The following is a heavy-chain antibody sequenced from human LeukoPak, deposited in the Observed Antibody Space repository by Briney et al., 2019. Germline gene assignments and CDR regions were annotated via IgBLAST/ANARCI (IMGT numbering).Heavy chain of an antibody. Sequence: SETLSLTCAVYGGSFSGYYWSWIRQHPGKGLEWIGYIHYSGSTYYNPSLKSRVTISVDTSMNQFSLKLSSVTAADTAVYFCARDPYYYDRSGGFDPWGQGTLVTVSS. V-gene: IGHV4-31*11. CDR3: ARDPYYYDRSGGFDP. D-gene: IGHD3-22*01. J-gene: IGHJ5*02. CDR2: IHYSGST. CDR1: GGSFSGYY.